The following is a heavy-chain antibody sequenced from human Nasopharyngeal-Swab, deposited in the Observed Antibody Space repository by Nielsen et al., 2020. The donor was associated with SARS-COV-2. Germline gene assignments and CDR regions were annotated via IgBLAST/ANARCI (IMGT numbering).Heavy chain of an antibody. Sequence: SETLSLTCTVSGGSISSGSYYWSWIRQPAGKGLEWIGRIYTSGSTNYNPSLKSRVTIPVDTSKNQFSLKLSSVTAADTAVYYCARDQYCSGGSCTVFDYWGQGTLVTVSS. CDR3: ARDQYCSGGSCTVFDY. V-gene: IGHV4-61*02. D-gene: IGHD2-15*01. CDR1: GGSISSGSYY. CDR2: IYTSGST. J-gene: IGHJ4*02.